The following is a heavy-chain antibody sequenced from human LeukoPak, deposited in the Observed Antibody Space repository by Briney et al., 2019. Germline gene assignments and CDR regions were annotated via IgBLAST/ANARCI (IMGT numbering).Heavy chain of an antibody. CDR1: GFTFSDHY. Sequence: PGGSLRLSCVASGFTFSDHYMDWVRQAPGKGLEWVGRIRNKVNSYTTEYAASVKGSFIISRDESKNSMFLQLNNLKIEDTAVYFLSRGAGGTGGAGNFGFFHPVGVWGQGTTGTVSS. J-gene: IGHJ6*01. CDR2: IRNKVNSYTT. V-gene: IGHV3-72*01. D-gene: IGHD3/OR15-3a*01. CDR3: SRGAGGTGGAGNFGFFHPVGV.